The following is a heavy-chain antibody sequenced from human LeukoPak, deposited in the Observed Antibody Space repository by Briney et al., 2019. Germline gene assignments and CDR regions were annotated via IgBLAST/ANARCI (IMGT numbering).Heavy chain of an antibody. CDR1: GFTFSSYW. V-gene: IGHV3-48*01. D-gene: IGHD4-17*01. CDR3: AREHGDYVPNYFDY. J-gene: IGHJ4*02. CDR2: ISSSSSTI. Sequence: GGSLRLSCAASGFTFSSYWMSWVREAPGKGLEWVSYISSSSSTIYYADSVKGRFTISRDNAKNSLYLQMNSLRAEDTAVYYCAREHGDYVPNYFDYWGQGTLVTVSS.